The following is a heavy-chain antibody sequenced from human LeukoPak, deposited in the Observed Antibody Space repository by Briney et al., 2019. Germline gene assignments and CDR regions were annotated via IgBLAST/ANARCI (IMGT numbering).Heavy chain of an antibody. CDR3: AKDERSGSWFDY. Sequence: GGSLRLSCAASGLTFNTYAMGWVRQAPGKGLEWVSTISDNGAATYYADSVKGRFTISRDNSKDTLYLQMNFLRAEDTAVFYCAKDERSGSWFDYWGQGTLVTVSS. CDR2: ISDNGAAT. CDR1: GLTFNTYA. D-gene: IGHD6-25*01. J-gene: IGHJ5*01. V-gene: IGHV3-23*01.